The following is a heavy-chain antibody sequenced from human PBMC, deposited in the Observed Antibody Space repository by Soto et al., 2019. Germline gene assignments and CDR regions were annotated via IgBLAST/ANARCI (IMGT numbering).Heavy chain of an antibody. D-gene: IGHD6-19*01. V-gene: IGHV4-59*01. J-gene: IGHJ6*02. Sequence: SETLSLTCTVSGGSISSYYWSWIRQPPGKGLEWIGYIYYSGSTNYNPSLKSRVTISVDTSKNQVSLKLSSVTAADTAVYYCARNAVAGTYYYYYYGMDVWGQGTTVTVSS. CDR3: ARNAVAGTYYYYYYGMDV. CDR2: IYYSGST. CDR1: GGSISSYY.